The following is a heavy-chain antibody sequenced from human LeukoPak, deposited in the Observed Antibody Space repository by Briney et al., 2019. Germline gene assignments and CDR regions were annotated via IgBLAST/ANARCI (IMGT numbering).Heavy chain of an antibody. Sequence: HTGGSLRLSCAASGFTFSSFGMHWVRQAPGKGLEWVAVIWYDGSNKYYADSVKGRFTISRDNSKNTLYLQMNSLRAEDTAVYYCAKDNDPQPQAALDYWGQGTLVTVSS. CDR3: AKDNDPQPQAALDY. D-gene: IGHD1-1*01. CDR2: IWYDGSNK. CDR1: GFTFSSFG. J-gene: IGHJ4*02. V-gene: IGHV3-33*06.